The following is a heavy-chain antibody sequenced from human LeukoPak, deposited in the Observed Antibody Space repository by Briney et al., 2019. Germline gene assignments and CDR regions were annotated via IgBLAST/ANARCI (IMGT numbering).Heavy chain of an antibody. D-gene: IGHD1-20*01. CDR3: AKDLSTTLNWNYDY. Sequence: GGPLRLSCAASGFTFSSYAMSWVRQAPGKGLEWVSAISGSGGSTYYADSVKGRFTISRDNSKNTLYLQMNSLRAEDTAVYYCAKDLSTTLNWNYDYWGQGTLVTVSS. CDR2: ISGSGGST. CDR1: GFTFSSYA. J-gene: IGHJ4*02. V-gene: IGHV3-23*01.